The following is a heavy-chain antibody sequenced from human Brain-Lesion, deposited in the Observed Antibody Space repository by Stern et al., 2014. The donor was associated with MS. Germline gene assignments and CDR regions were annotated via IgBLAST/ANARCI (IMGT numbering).Heavy chain of an antibody. J-gene: IGHJ6*02. Sequence: QVHLVESGPGLVKPSQTLSLSCTVSGGSISSGGYYWSWIRQPAGKGLEWIGRIFNSGSTSYNPSLKRRGTLSTATSRKQVFVCLNSMAAADTAVYYCARGRVVPGFQYYATDVWGQGTTVIVSS. CDR1: GGSISSGGYY. V-gene: IGHV4-61*02. CDR3: ARGRVVPGFQYYATDV. D-gene: IGHD2-2*01. CDR2: IFNSGST.